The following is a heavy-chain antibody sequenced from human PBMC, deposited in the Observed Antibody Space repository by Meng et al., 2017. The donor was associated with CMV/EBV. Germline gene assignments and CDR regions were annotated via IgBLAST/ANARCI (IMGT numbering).Heavy chain of an antibody. D-gene: IGHD6-19*01. CDR3: ASITRRYSSGWYVGSNGVQNDY. V-gene: IGHV4-34*01. J-gene: IGHJ4*02. CDR1: GGSFSGYY. CDR2: INHSGST. Sequence: SETLSLTCAVYGGSFSGYYWSWIRQPPGKGLEWIGEINHSGSTNYNPSLKSLVTISVDTSKNQFSLKLSSVTAADTAVYYCASITRRYSSGWYVGSNGVQNDYWGQGTLVTVSS.